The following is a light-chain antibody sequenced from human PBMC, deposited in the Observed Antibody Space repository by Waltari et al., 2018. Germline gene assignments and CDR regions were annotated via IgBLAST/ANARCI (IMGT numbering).Light chain of an antibody. J-gene: IGLJ1*01. CDR2: QDN. CDR3: QAWDSTAGV. Sequence: SYELTQPPSVSVSPGQTATITCSGAKLVETYVCWYQQKPGQSPVVVIYQDNKRPSGIPERFFGSSSGNTATLTITGTQATDETDYYCQAWDSTAGVFGTGTKVIVL. CDR1: KLVETY. V-gene: IGLV3-1*01.